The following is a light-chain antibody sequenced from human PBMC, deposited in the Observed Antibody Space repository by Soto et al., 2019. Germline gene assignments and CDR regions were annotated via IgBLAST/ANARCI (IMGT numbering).Light chain of an antibody. CDR2: AAS. CDR1: QLISSW. CDR3: QQASTFPFS. Sequence: DIQMTQSPSSLAASVGDRVTITCRASQLISSWLVWYQQKPGHAPKLLIYAASNLQSGFPSRFSGSASGTEFTLTISCLQPEDFATYYCQQASTFPFSFGGGTEVQIK. V-gene: IGKV1-12*01. J-gene: IGKJ4*01.